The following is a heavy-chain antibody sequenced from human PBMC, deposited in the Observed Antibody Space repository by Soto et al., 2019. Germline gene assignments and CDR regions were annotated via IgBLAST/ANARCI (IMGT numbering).Heavy chain of an antibody. D-gene: IGHD1-7*01. CDR2: IWFDGSNK. V-gene: IGHV3-33*01. Sequence: QEQLVESGGGVVQPGRSLRLSCAASASIFRGYGMHWVRQAPGKGLEWVAVIWFDGSNKYYADSVKGRFTISRDNSKNMLYLQMDSLRAEDTAVYYCARDAIGGTAFRGFCDYWGQGTLVTVSS. J-gene: IGHJ4*02. CDR1: ASIFRGYG. CDR3: ARDAIGGTAFRGFCDY.